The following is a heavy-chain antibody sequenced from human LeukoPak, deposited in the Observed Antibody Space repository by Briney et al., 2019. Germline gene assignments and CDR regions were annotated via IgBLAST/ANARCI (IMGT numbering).Heavy chain of an antibody. CDR3: VRDRELTY. CDR1: GGSFSDYY. D-gene: IGHD3-10*01. J-gene: IGHJ4*02. Sequence: PSETLSLTCAVYGGSFSDYYWSWIRQPQGKGLEWIGEINHSGSTNYNPSLKSRVTISVDTSKNQFSLRLTSVTAADTAVYFCVRDRELTYWGQGTLVTVSS. CDR2: INHSGST. V-gene: IGHV4-34*01.